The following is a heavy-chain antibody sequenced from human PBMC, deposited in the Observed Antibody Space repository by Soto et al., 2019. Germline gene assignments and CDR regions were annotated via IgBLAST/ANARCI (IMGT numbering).Heavy chain of an antibody. CDR3: AGLVVTANEDYYYYGMDV. D-gene: IGHD2-21*02. CDR2: IIPIFGTA. CDR1: GGTFSSYA. V-gene: IGHV1-69*01. Sequence: QVQLVQSGAEVKKPGSSVKVSCKASGGTFSSYAISWVRQAPGQGLEWMGGIIPIFGTANYAQKFQGRVTITADESTSTAYMELSSLRSEDTAVYYCAGLVVTANEDYYYYGMDVWGQGTTVTVSS. J-gene: IGHJ6*02.